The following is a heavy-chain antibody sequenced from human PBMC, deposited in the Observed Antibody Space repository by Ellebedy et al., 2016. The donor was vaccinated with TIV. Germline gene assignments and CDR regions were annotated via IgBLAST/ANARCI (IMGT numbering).Heavy chain of an antibody. V-gene: IGHV4-39*07. CDR2: INHSGST. D-gene: IGHD2-2*01. CDR1: GGSISSSSYY. CDR3: ARGFPSIVVVPAAIHYFDY. J-gene: IGHJ4*02. Sequence: SETLSLTCTVSGGSISSSSYYWGWIRQPPGKGLEWIGEINHSGSTNYNPSLKSRVTISVDTSKNQFSLKLSSVTAADTAVYYCARGFPSIVVVPAAIHYFDYWGQGTLVTVSS.